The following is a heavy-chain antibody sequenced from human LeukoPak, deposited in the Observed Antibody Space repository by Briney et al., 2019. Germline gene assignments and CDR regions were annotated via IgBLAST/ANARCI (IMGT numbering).Heavy chain of an antibody. CDR3: ARVYGPDGYDD. V-gene: IGHV3-53*01. CDR2: IYSGGRT. J-gene: IGHJ4*02. Sequence: PGGSLRLSCAASGFTVSNNFMTWVRQAPGKGLEWVSIIYSGGRTYYADSVKGRFTISRDSSMNTLYLQMNSLRAEDTAVYYCARVYGPDGYDDWGQGTQVTVSS. D-gene: IGHD5-12*01. CDR1: GFTVSNNF.